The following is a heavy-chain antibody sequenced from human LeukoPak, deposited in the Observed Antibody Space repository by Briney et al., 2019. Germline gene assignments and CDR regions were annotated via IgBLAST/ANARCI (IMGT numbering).Heavy chain of an antibody. CDR1: GFTFSSYG. V-gene: IGHV3-30*18. J-gene: IGHJ6*02. CDR3: AKGWRSYGMDV. Sequence: PGRSLRLSCAASGFTFSSYGMHWVRQAPGKGLEWVAVISYDGSNKYYADSVKGRFTISRDNSKNTLYLQMNSLRAEDTAVYYCAKGWRSYGMDVWGQGTTVTVSS. D-gene: IGHD2-15*01. CDR2: ISYDGSNK.